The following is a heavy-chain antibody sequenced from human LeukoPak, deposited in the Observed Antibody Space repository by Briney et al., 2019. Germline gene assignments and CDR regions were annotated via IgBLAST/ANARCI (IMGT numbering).Heavy chain of an antibody. V-gene: IGHV2-5*02. CDR1: GFSLNTTGVG. J-gene: IGHJ3*02. Sequence: SGPTLVKPTQTLTLTCTFSGFSLNTTGVGVGWIRQPPGKALEWLALIYWDDDRRIRPSLKNRLTVTKDASKNQVVLALANMDPVDTATYYCAHSRTDDAFDIWGQGTMVTVSS. CDR3: AHSRTDDAFDI. D-gene: IGHD1-1*01. CDR2: IYWDDDR.